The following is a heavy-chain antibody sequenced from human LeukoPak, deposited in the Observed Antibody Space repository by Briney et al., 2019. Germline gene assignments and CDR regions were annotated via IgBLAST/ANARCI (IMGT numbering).Heavy chain of an antibody. D-gene: IGHD3-16*01. V-gene: IGHV3-7*01. J-gene: IGHJ4*02. Sequence: GGSLRLSCAASGFTVSSNYMSWVRQAPGKGLEWVGNMNQDGSEKYYVASVKGRFTISRDNAKSSLYLQMNSLRAEDTAVYYCARDTYAFFDYGGRGSLVTVSS. CDR1: GFTVSSNY. CDR2: MNQDGSEK. CDR3: ARDTYAFFDY.